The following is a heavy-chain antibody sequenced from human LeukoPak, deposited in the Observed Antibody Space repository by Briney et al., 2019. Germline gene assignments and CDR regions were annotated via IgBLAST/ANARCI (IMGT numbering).Heavy chain of an antibody. D-gene: IGHD1-26*01. CDR3: ARDRGSYSSWAFDI. V-gene: IGHV3-53*01. Sequence: GGSLRLSCAASGFTVSSNHMSWVRQAPGKGLEWVSVIYSGDTTYYADSVKGRFTISRDNSKNTLYPQMNSLRAEDTAVYYCARDRGSYSSWAFDIWGQGTMVSVSS. J-gene: IGHJ3*02. CDR2: IYSGDTT. CDR1: GFTVSSNH.